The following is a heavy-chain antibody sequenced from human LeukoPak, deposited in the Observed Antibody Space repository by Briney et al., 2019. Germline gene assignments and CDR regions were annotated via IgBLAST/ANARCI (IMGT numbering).Heavy chain of an antibody. J-gene: IGHJ4*02. CDR3: AKDSSSAAVAPFDY. CDR2: ISGSGGST. D-gene: IGHD6-19*01. Sequence: PGGSLRLPCAASGFTFSSYAMSWVRQAPGKGLEWVSGISGSGGSTYSADSVKGRFTISRDNSKNTLYLQMNSLRAEDTAVYYCAKDSSSAAVAPFDYWGQGTLVTVSS. V-gene: IGHV3-23*01. CDR1: GFTFSSYA.